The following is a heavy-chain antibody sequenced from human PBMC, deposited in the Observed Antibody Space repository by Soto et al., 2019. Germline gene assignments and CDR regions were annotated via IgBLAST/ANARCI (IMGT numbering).Heavy chain of an antibody. Sequence: VQLVQSGVEVKKPGASVKVSCKASGYTFTNYGISWVRQAPGQGLEWMGWINTYNGNTNYAQKVQGRVTMTTETYTSTAYMELRSLRSDDTAVYYCARALLYSTRSTVRFDIWGQGTMLAVSS. D-gene: IGHD6-13*01. CDR3: ARALLYSTRSTVRFDI. J-gene: IGHJ3*02. CDR2: INTYNGNT. CDR1: GYTFTNYG. V-gene: IGHV1-18*01.